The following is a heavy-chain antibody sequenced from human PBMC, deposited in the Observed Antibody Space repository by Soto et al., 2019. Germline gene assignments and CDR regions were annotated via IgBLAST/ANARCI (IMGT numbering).Heavy chain of an antibody. V-gene: IGHV4-59*01. CDR1: GGSISSYY. D-gene: IGHD4-17*01. CDR3: ARGRFGYGDYFDY. Sequence: SETLSLTCTVSGGSISSYYWTWIRQPPGKGLEWIGYIYYTGSTNYNPSLESRVTISVDTSKNQFSLKLNSVTAADTAVYYCARGRFGYGDYFDYWGQGTLVTVSS. CDR2: IYYTGST. J-gene: IGHJ4*02.